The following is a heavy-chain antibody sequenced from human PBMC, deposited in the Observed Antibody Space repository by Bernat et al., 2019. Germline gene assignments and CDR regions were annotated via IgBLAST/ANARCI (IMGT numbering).Heavy chain of an antibody. CDR1: GGSISSSNW. CDR2: IYHSGST. V-gene: IGHV4-4*02. J-gene: IGHJ6*03. CDR3: ASTVYGSGSYYTYYYYYMDV. Sequence: QVQLQESGPGLVKPSGTLSLTCAVSGGSISSSNWWSWVRQPPGKGLEWIGEIYHSGSTNYNPSLKSRATISVDKSKNQFSLKLSSVTAADTAVYYCASTVYGSGSYYTYYYYYMDVWGKGTTVTVSS. D-gene: IGHD3-10*01.